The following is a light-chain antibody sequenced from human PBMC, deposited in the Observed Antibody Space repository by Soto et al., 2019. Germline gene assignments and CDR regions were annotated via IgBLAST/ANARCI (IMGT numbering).Light chain of an antibody. Sequence: DIQMTQSPSSLSASLGDRVTITCRASQGIGVYLAWFQQKPGKGPKRLIYAASTLQSGVPSRFSGSGSGTDFTLTISSLQPEDFATYYCQKYNSAPLTFGGGTKVEIK. CDR2: AAS. V-gene: IGKV1-27*01. CDR3: QKYNSAPLT. J-gene: IGKJ4*01. CDR1: QGIGVY.